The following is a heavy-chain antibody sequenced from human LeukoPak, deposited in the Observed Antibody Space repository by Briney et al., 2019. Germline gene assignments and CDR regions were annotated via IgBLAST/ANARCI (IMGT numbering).Heavy chain of an antibody. D-gene: IGHD3-9*01. CDR2: ISSSSNYI. J-gene: IGHJ5*02. Sequence: GGSLRLSCAASGFSFSDYSMNWVRQAPGKGLEWVSVISSSSNYIYYADSLKGRFAISRDNAKSSLYLQMSSLRAEDTAVYYCAKGLRYSDPYLDQWGQGTLVTVSS. CDR3: AKGLRYSDPYLDQ. CDR1: GFSFSDYS. V-gene: IGHV3-21*01.